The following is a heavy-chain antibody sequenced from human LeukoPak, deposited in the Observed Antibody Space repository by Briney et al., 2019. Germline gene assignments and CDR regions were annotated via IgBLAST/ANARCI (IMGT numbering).Heavy chain of an antibody. CDR2: IYYSGST. Sequence: SETLSLTCTVSGVSLSSSSYYWGWIRQPPGKGLEWIGSIYYSGSTYYNPSLKSRVTISVDTSKNQFSLKLSSVTAADTAVYYCARHQHPHSGYDSWPHDAFDIWGQGTMVTVSS. D-gene: IGHD5-12*01. J-gene: IGHJ3*02. CDR3: ARHQHPHSGYDSWPHDAFDI. CDR1: GVSLSSSSYY. V-gene: IGHV4-39*01.